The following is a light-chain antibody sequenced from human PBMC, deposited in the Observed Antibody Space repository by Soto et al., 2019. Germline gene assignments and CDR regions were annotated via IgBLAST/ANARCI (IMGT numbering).Light chain of an antibody. CDR2: GAS. CDR3: QQYNNWPLT. V-gene: IGKV3-15*01. Sequence: EVVMTQSPATLSVSPGEKATLSCRASQSVSSLLARYQQKPGQAPRLLIYGASTRATGIPDRFSASGSGTEFALTISSLQSGDFAVYYCQQYNNWPLTFGGGTKVEIK. J-gene: IGKJ4*01. CDR1: QSVSSL.